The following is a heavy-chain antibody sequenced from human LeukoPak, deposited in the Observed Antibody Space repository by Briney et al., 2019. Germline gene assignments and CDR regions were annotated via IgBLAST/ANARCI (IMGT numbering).Heavy chain of an antibody. CDR1: GFTVSSNY. CDR3: AREIVGASDY. CDR2: IYSGGST. D-gene: IGHD1-26*01. J-gene: IGHJ4*02. Sequence: PGGSLRLSCAASGFTVSSNYMSWVRQAPGKGLEWVSVIYSGGSTYYADSVKGRFTISRDNSKSTLYLQMNSLRAEDTAVYYCAREIVGASDYWGQGTLVTVSS. V-gene: IGHV3-53*01.